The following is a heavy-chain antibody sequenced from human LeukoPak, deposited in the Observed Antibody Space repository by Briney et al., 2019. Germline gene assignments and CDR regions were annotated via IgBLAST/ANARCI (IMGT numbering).Heavy chain of an antibody. V-gene: IGHV3-21*01. D-gene: IGHD3-9*01. J-gene: IGHJ4*02. Sequence: GGSLRLSCAASGFTFSSYSMNWVRQAPGKGLEWVSSIRTSSSYIYYAGSVKGRLTISRDNTKNSLYLQMNSLRAEDTAVYYCARCLEGGDILTGSGYWGQGTLVTVSS. CDR2: IRTSSSYI. CDR3: ARCLEGGDILTGSGY. CDR1: GFTFSSYS.